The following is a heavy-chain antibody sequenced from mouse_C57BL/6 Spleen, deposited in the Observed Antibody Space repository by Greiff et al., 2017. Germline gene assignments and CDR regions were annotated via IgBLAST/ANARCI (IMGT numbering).Heavy chain of an antibody. CDR3: ARSSVYYGSSYWYFDV. Sequence: EVQRVESGPGLVKPSQSLSLTCSVTGYSITSGYYWNWIRQFPGNKLEWMGYISYDGSNNYNPSLKNRISITRDTSKNQFFLKLNSVTTEDTATYYCARSSVYYGSSYWYFDVWGTGTTVTVSS. D-gene: IGHD1-1*01. CDR2: ISYDGSN. J-gene: IGHJ1*03. V-gene: IGHV3-6*01. CDR1: GYSITSGYY.